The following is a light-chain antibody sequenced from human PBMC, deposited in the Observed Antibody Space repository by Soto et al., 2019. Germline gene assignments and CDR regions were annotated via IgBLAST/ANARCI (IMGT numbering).Light chain of an antibody. J-gene: IGLJ1*01. CDR1: SSDVGGYNY. Sequence: QSVLTQPASVSGSPGQSNTISCTGTSSDVGGYNYVSWYQQYPGKAPKLMIYDVSNRPSGVSNRFSGSKSGNTASLTISGLQAEDEADYYCSSYTNSNTLVFGSGTKLTVL. CDR3: SSYTNSNTLV. CDR2: DVS. V-gene: IGLV2-14*01.